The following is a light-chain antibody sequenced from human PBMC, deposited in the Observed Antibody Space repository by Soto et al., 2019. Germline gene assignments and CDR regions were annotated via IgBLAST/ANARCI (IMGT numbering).Light chain of an antibody. CDR1: QSLLHSNGYNY. V-gene: IGKV2-28*01. CDR2: LGS. Sequence: DIVMTQSPLSLPVTPVDPASISCRSSQSLLHSNGYNYLDWYLQKPGQSPQLLIYLGSNRSSGVPDRFSGSGSGTDFTLKISRVEAEDVGVYYCRQALQTPGAFGQGTRLEIK. CDR3: RQALQTPGA. J-gene: IGKJ5*01.